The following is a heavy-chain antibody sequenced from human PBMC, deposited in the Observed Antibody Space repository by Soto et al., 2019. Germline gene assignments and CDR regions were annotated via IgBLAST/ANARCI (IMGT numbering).Heavy chain of an antibody. Sequence: ASVKVSCKASGYTFTSYGISWVRQAPGKGLEWMGWISAYNGNTNYAQKLQGRVTMTTDTSTSTAYMELRSLRSDDTAVYYCARAYYYDSSGYLADWGQGTLVTVSS. CDR2: ISAYNGNT. J-gene: IGHJ4*02. V-gene: IGHV1-18*01. CDR3: ARAYYYDSSGYLAD. CDR1: GYTFTSYG. D-gene: IGHD3-22*01.